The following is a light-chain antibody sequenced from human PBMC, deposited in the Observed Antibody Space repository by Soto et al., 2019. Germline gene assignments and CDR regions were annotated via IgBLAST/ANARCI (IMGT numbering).Light chain of an antibody. J-gene: IGKJ2*01. V-gene: IGKV1-5*03. CDR2: RAS. CDR1: QNIGSW. Sequence: DIQMTQSPSTLSASVGDRVTITCRASQNIGSWLAWYQQKPGQGPKLLIYRASNLESGVPSRFSGSGSGTQFTLAISSLQPDDFATYYCQQYNIYSHVYTFGQGTKLEIK. CDR3: QQYNIYSHVYT.